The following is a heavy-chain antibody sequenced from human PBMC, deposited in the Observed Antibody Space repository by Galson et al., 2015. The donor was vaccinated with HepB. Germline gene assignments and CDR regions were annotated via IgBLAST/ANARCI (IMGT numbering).Heavy chain of an antibody. CDR3: ARSLGQVTY. D-gene: IGHD3-16*02. CDR1: GFTFSSYW. J-gene: IGHJ4*02. Sequence: SLRLSCAASGFTFSSYWMHWVRQTPGKGLVWVSHINTDGSTTGYADSVRGRFTISRDNAKNTLYVQMNSLTAGDTAVYYCARSLGQVTYWGLGTLVTVSS. V-gene: IGHV3-74*01. CDR2: INTDGSTT.